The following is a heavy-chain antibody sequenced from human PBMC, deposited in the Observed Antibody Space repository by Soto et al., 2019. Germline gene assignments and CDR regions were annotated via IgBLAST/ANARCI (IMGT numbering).Heavy chain of an antibody. CDR1: GFTFSSYA. J-gene: IGHJ4*02. D-gene: IGHD3-9*01. Sequence: PGGSLRLSCAASGFTFSSYAMSWVRQAPGKGLEWVSAISGSGGSTYYADSVKGRFTISRNNSKNTLYLQMNSLRAEDTAVYYCAKVWYAAYYDILTGPREVDYWGQGTLVTVSS. CDR2: ISGSGGST. V-gene: IGHV3-23*01. CDR3: AKVWYAAYYDILTGPREVDY.